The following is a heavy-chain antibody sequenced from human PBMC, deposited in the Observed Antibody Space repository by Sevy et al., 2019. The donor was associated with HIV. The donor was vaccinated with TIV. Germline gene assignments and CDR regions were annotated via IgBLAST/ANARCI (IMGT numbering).Heavy chain of an antibody. J-gene: IGHJ6*02. CDR1: GYRLIEVS. CDR3: AADRGXDYCXGNSCQRHYXYGLDV. V-gene: IGHV1-24*01. D-gene: IGHD2-15*01. Sequence: ASVKVSCKVSGYRLIEVSMHWVRQAPGKGLEWMGHLDPEDGETIYAQNFQGRVTMTEDTSTDTAYMEVSSLRSEDTAVYXCAADRGXDYCXGNSCQRHYXYGLDVWGQGTTVTVSS. CDR2: LDPEDGET.